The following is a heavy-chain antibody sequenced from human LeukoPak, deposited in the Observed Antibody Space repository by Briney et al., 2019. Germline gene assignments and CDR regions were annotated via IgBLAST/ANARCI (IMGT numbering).Heavy chain of an antibody. Sequence: GSLRLSCAASGFTFSSYSMNWVRQAPGKGLEWVSSISSSSSYIYYADSVKGRFTISRDNAKNSLYLQMNSLRAEDTAVYYCARDHCSSTSCSNPWGQGTLVTVSS. CDR3: ARDHCSSTSCSNP. D-gene: IGHD2-2*01. V-gene: IGHV3-21*01. CDR1: GFTFSSYS. CDR2: ISSSSSYI. J-gene: IGHJ5*02.